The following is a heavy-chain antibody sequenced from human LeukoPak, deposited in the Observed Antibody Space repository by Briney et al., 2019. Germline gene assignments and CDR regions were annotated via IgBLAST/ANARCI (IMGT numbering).Heavy chain of an antibody. D-gene: IGHD1-26*01. V-gene: IGHV1-46*01. CDR3: ARDGIVGALPAYYFDY. J-gene: IGHJ4*02. CDR2: INPSGGST. Sequence: ASVKDSCKASGYTFTSYYMHWVRQAPGRGLEWMGIINPSGGSTSYAQKFQGRVTMTRDTSTSTVYMQLSSLRSGDTAVYYCARDGIVGALPAYYFDYWGQGTLVTVSS. CDR1: GYTFTSYY.